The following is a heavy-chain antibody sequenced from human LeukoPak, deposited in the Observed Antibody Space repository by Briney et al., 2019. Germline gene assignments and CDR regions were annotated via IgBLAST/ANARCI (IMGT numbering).Heavy chain of an antibody. J-gene: IGHJ2*01. CDR3: ARGKRGDYSWYFDL. Sequence: PSETLSLTCAAYGGSFSGYYWSWIRQPPGKGLEWIGEINHSGSTNYNPSLKSRVTISVDTSKNQFSLKLSSVTAADTAVYYCARGKRGDYSWYFDLWGRGTLVTVSS. D-gene: IGHD4-17*01. CDR1: GGSFSGYY. V-gene: IGHV4-34*01. CDR2: INHSGST.